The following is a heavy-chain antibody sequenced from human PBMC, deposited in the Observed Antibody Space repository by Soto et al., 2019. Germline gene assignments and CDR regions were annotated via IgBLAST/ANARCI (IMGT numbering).Heavy chain of an antibody. Sequence: VQLEQSGPEVKKPGSSVKVSCKASGGTFSTSALSWVRQAPGQGLEWMGGIMPVFPTPDYAQKFQGRVTITADESTSTAYMELGGLTSDDTAVYYCVRHKDRLQLGGNYYYILDVWGQGTAVTVSS. V-gene: IGHV1-69*12. D-gene: IGHD5-12*01. CDR2: IMPVFPTP. CDR1: GGTFSTSA. J-gene: IGHJ6*02. CDR3: VRHKDRLQLGGNYYYILDV.